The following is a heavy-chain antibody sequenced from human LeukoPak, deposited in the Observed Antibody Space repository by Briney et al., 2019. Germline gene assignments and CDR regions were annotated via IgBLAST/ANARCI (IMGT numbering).Heavy chain of an antibody. V-gene: IGHV3-21*01. CDR1: GFTFSSYS. Sequence: PGGSLRLSCAASGFTFSSYSMNWVRQAPGKGLEWVSSISSSSSYIYYADSAKGRFTISRDNAKNSLYLQMNSLRAEDTAVYYCASQRYCSSTSCNDYWGQGTLVTVSS. J-gene: IGHJ4*02. CDR3: ASQRYCSSTSCNDY. D-gene: IGHD2-2*01. CDR2: ISSSSSYI.